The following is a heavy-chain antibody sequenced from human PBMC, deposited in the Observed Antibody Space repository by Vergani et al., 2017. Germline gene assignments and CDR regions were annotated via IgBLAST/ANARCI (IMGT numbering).Heavy chain of an antibody. Sequence: QVQLVQSGTEVKKPGSSVKVSCKASGGTFSSYGISWVRQAPGQGLEWMGGIIPMFGPANYAQKFQGRVTITADKSTSTAYMELSSLRSEDTAVYYCARDFDSSGYNAFDIWGQGTMVTVSS. V-gene: IGHV1-69*06. D-gene: IGHD3-22*01. J-gene: IGHJ3*02. CDR3: ARDFDSSGYNAFDI. CDR1: GGTFSSYG. CDR2: IIPMFGPA.